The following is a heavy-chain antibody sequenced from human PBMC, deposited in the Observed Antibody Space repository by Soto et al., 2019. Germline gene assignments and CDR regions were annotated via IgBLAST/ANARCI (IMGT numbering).Heavy chain of an antibody. CDR2: IYYSGST. CDR1: GGSISSGGYY. V-gene: IGHV4-31*03. CDR3: AREGVTMVRDNTHGMDV. D-gene: IGHD3-10*01. J-gene: IGHJ6*02. Sequence: QVQLQESGPGLVKPSQTLSLTCTVSGGSISSGGYYWSWIRQHPGKGLEWIGYIYYSGSTYYNPSLKTRVTISVDTSKNQFSLKLSSVTAADTAVYYCAREGVTMVRDNTHGMDVWRQGTTVTVSS.